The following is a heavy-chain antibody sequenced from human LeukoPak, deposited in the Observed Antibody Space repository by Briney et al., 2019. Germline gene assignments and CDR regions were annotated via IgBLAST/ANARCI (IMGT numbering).Heavy chain of an antibody. CDR3: ASWYYYVSGGTDY. V-gene: IGHV1-69*13. CDR1: GGTFSSYA. J-gene: IGHJ4*02. CDR2: IIPIFGTA. Sequence: SVKVSCKASGGTFSSYAISWVRQAPGQGLEWMGGIIPIFGTANYAQKFQGRVTITADESTSTAYMELSSLRSEDTAVYYCASWYYYVSGGTDYWGQGTLVTVSS. D-gene: IGHD3-10*02.